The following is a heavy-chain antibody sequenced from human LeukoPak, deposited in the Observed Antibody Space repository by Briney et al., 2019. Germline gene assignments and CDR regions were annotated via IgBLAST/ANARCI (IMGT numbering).Heavy chain of an antibody. CDR1: GGSFSGYY. CDR3: ASPPGIAVN. Sequence: PSETLSLTCAVYGGSFSGYYWSWIRQPPGKGLEWIGEINHSGSTNYNPSLKSRVTISVDTSKIQFSLKLSSVTAADTAVYYCASPPGIAVNWGQGTLVTVSS. V-gene: IGHV4-34*01. J-gene: IGHJ4*02. D-gene: IGHD6-19*01. CDR2: INHSGST.